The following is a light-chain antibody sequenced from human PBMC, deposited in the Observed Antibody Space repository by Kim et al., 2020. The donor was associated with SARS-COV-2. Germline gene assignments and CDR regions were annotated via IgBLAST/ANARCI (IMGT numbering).Light chain of an antibody. J-gene: IGKJ2*01. Sequence: LSPGAIAPRSSRAMPRVTRSSAWYHQKPGQAPRLLVYDASNRATGIPARFSGSVSGTDFTLTISSLEPEDFAVYYCQQRSNWPRYTFGQGTKLEI. V-gene: IGKV3-11*01. CDR1: PRVTRS. CDR2: DAS. CDR3: QQRSNWPRYT.